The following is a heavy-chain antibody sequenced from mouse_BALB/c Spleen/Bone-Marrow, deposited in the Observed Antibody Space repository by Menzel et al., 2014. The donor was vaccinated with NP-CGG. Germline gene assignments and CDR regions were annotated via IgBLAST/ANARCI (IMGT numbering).Heavy chain of an antibody. CDR1: GFTFSDYG. Sequence: EVQGVESGGGLVQPGGSRKLSCAASGFTFSDYGMAWVRQAPGKGPEWVAFISNLAYSICYADTVTGRFTISRENAKNXLYLEMSSLRSEDTAMYYCARLYGSGYGYAMDYWGQGTSVTVSS. CDR3: ARLYGSGYGYAMDY. J-gene: IGHJ4*01. V-gene: IGHV5-15*02. D-gene: IGHD1-1*01. CDR2: ISNLAYSI.